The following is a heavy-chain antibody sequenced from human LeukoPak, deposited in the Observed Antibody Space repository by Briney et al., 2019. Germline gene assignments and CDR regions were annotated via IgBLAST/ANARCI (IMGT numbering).Heavy chain of an antibody. V-gene: IGHV3-23*01. Sequence: GGSLRLSCAASGFTFSSYAMSWVRQAPGKGLEWVSAISGSGGSTYYADSVKSRFTISRDNSKNTLYLQMNSLRAEDTAVYYCARDFYNYGIGAFDIWGQGTMVTVSS. CDR3: ARDFYNYGIGAFDI. CDR1: GFTFSSYA. J-gene: IGHJ3*02. D-gene: IGHD1-20*01. CDR2: ISGSGGST.